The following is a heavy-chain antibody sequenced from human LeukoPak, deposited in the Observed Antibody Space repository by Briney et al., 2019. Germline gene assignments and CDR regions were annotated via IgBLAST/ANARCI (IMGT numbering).Heavy chain of an antibody. V-gene: IGHV4-59*01. J-gene: IGHJ6*03. CDR2: IYYSGST. CDR1: GGSISSYY. D-gene: IGHD3-22*01. CDR3: AREPYYERSVYNYGYMDV. Sequence: SETLSLTCTVSGGSISSYYWSWIRQPPGKGLEWIGYIYYSGSTNYNPSLKSRVTISVDTSTNQFSLRLSSVTAADTAVYYCAREPYYERSVYNYGYMDVWGKGTTVTVSS.